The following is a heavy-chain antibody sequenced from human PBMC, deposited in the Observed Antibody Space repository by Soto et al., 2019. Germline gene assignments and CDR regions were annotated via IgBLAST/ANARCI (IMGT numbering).Heavy chain of an antibody. CDR3: AKDLIYGYNSGRPFDS. V-gene: IGHV3-23*01. CDR2: IGSRDDST. CDR1: GFTFSSFA. D-gene: IGHD6-19*01. Sequence: EVHLLESGGGLVQPGGSLRLSCAASGFTFSSFAMSWVRQAPGKGLEWVSAIGSRDDSTYYADSVKGRFTISRDNSKNTLYLQMNSLRAEDTAVYYCAKDLIYGYNSGRPFDSWGQGTLVTVSS. J-gene: IGHJ4*02.